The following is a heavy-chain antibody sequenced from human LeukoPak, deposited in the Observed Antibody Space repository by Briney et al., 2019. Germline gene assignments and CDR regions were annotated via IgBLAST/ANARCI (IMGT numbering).Heavy chain of an antibody. CDR1: GGSFSGYY. J-gene: IGHJ5*02. CDR3: ARGDVGTTAVPFDP. Sequence: SETLSLTCAVYGGSFSGYYWSWIRQPPGKGLEWIGEINHSGSTNYNPSLKSRVTRSVDTSKNQFSLKLTSVTAADTAVYYCARGDVGTTAVPFDPWGQGTRVTVSS. CDR2: INHSGST. D-gene: IGHD1-26*01. V-gene: IGHV4-34*01.